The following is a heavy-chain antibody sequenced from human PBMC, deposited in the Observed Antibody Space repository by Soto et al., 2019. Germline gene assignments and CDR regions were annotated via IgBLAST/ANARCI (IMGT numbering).Heavy chain of an antibody. D-gene: IGHD6-19*01. CDR1: GDTFTGYY. J-gene: IGHJ5*02. CDR3: ARVPGIAVARSNWFDP. CDR2: INPNSGGT. V-gene: IGHV1-2*02. Sequence: GASVKVSCKASGDTFTGYYMHWVRQAPGQGLEWMGWINPNSGGTNYAQKFQGRVTMTRDTSISTAYMELSRLRSDDTAVYYCARVPGIAVARSNWFDPWGQGTLVTVSS.